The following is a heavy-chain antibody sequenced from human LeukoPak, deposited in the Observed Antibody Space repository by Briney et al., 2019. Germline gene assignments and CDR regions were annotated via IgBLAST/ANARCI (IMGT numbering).Heavy chain of an antibody. D-gene: IGHD3-10*01. Sequence: ASVKVSCKASLGTLSSYAIRWVRQAPGQRLEWMGWISAYNGNTNYAQKLQGRVTMTTDTSTSTAYMELRSLRSDDTGVDYCARDTPITMVRGVTIDAFDIWGQGTIVTVSS. CDR2: ISAYNGNT. CDR1: LGTLSSYA. CDR3: ARDTPITMVRGVTIDAFDI. J-gene: IGHJ3*02. V-gene: IGHV1-18*01.